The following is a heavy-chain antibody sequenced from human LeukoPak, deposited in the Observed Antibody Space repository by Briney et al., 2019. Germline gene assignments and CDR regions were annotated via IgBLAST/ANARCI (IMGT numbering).Heavy chain of an antibody. Sequence: GGSLRLSCAASGFTFDDYGMSWVRQAPGKGLEWVSGINWNGGSTGYADPVKGRFTISRDNSKNTLYLQMNSLRAEDTAVYYCAKDHSSGWPDCFDYWGQGALVTVSS. CDR2: INWNGGST. V-gene: IGHV3-20*04. D-gene: IGHD6-19*01. CDR3: AKDHSSGWPDCFDY. J-gene: IGHJ4*02. CDR1: GFTFDDYG.